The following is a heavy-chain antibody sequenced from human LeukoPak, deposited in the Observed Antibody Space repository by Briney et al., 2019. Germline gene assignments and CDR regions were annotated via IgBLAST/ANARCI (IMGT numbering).Heavy chain of an antibody. Sequence: ASVKVSCKASGYTFTSYDINWVRQATGQGLEWVGWMNPNSGNTGYAQKFQGRVTMTRNTSISTAYMELSSLRSEDTAVYYCARGPKYCSSTSCSKQNWFDPWGQGTLVTVSS. V-gene: IGHV1-8*01. D-gene: IGHD2-2*01. CDR2: MNPNSGNT. CDR3: ARGPKYCSSTSCSKQNWFDP. J-gene: IGHJ5*02. CDR1: GYTFTSYD.